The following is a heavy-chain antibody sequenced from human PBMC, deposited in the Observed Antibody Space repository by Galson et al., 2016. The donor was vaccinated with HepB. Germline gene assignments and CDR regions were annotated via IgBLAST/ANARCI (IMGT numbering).Heavy chain of an antibody. CDR3: ARHIAVAGTRGFDL. D-gene: IGHD6-19*01. Sequence: SLRLSCAASGFTVSGNYMSWVRQAPGKGLEWVSVIYSGGSIYYADSVKGRFTISRDDSENTLYLQMNSLRAEDTAVYYCARHIAVAGTRGFDLWGQGTMVTVSS. CDR2: IYSGGSI. J-gene: IGHJ3*01. CDR1: GFTVSGNY. V-gene: IGHV3-53*01.